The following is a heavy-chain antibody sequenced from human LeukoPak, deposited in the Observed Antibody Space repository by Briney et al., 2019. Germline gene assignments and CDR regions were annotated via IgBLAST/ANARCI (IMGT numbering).Heavy chain of an antibody. CDR1: GFTVSSNY. J-gene: IGHJ4*02. D-gene: IGHD6-6*01. V-gene: IGHV3-66*02. CDR3: ARVKGQLGPHFDY. Sequence: PGGSLRLSCAASGFTVSSNYMSWVRQAPGKGLEWVSVIYGGGSTYYADSVKGRFTISRDNSKNTLYLQMNSLRAEDTAVYYCARVKGQLGPHFDYWGQGTLVTVSS. CDR2: IYGGGST.